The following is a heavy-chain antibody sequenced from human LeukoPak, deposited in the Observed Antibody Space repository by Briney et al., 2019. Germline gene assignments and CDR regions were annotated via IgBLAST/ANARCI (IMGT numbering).Heavy chain of an antibody. CDR1: TDILSSNSAA. D-gene: IGHD6-13*01. J-gene: IGHJ4*02. Sequence: SQTLSLTCALSTDILSSNSAAWHWLRQSPSRGLEWLARTYYRSNLYNDYAVSVKSRITINPDTTKKQFSVQMNSVTPEDTAVYYCARDRGDSSSCIDYWGQGTLVTVSS. CDR2: TYYRSNLYN. CDR3: ARDRGDSSSCIDY. V-gene: IGHV6-1*01.